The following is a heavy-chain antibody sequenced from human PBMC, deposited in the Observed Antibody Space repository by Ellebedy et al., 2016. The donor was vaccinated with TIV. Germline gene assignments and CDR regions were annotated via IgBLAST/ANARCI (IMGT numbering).Heavy chain of an antibody. J-gene: IGHJ4*02. V-gene: IGHV3-30*10. Sequence: PGGSLRLSCAASGFTFSTSAMHWVRQAPGKGLEWVAVISFEGSKKYYTDSVKGRFTISRDNSKNNLYLQVNSLRAEDTAVYYCARSYGSGGDFDSWGQGTQVTVSS. D-gene: IGHD3-10*01. CDR2: ISFEGSKK. CDR1: GFTFSTSA. CDR3: ARSYGSGGDFDS.